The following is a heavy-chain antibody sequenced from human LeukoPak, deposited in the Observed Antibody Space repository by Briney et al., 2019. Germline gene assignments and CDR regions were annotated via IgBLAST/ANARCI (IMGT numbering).Heavy chain of an antibody. J-gene: IGHJ3*02. CDR3: AKGNIVVVPAASSDAFDI. CDR1: GFTFSSYA. Sequence: GGSLRLSCAASGFTFSSYAMSWVRQAPGKGLEWVSAISGSGGSTYYADSVKGRFTISRDNSKNTLYLQMNSLRAEDTAVYYCAKGNIVVVPAASSDAFDIWGQGTMVTVSS. D-gene: IGHD2-2*01. CDR2: ISGSGGST. V-gene: IGHV3-23*01.